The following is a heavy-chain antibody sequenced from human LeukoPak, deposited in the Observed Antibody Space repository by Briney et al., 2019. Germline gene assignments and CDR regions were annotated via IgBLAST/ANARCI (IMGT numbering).Heavy chain of an antibody. CDR1: GGSFSGYY. CDR2: MHHSGYT. Sequence: SETLSLTCAVYGGSFSGYYWTWIRQAPGKGLEWIGEMHHSGYTAYNPSLGSRVTISEDTSNSQFSLKLTSVTAADTAVYYCARGLSSGWVDYWGQGTLVTVSS. CDR3: ARGLSSGWVDY. D-gene: IGHD6-19*01. V-gene: IGHV4-34*01. J-gene: IGHJ4*02.